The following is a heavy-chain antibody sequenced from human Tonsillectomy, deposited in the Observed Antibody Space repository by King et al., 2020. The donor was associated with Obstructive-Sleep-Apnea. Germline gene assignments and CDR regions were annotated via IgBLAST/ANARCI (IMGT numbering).Heavy chain of an antibody. D-gene: IGHD2-2*01. CDR2: ISGSGATT. CDR3: AKVGPVATLGYYFYSLDV. CDR1: GFTFSRFD. J-gene: IGHJ6*02. Sequence: VQLVEFGGGLVQPGGSLRLSCAASGFTFSRFDVSWVRQAPGKGLEWVSSISGSGATTSYADSVKGRFTISRDNSKNTLYLQMNSLRAEDTAVYYCAKVGPVATLGYYFYSLDVGGQGTTVTVSS. V-gene: IGHV3-23*04.